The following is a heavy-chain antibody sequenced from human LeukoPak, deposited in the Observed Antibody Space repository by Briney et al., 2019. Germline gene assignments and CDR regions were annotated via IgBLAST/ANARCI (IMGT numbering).Heavy chain of an antibody. V-gene: IGHV4-34*01. Sequence: SETLSLTCAVYGGSFSGYYWSWIRQPPGKGLEWIGEINHSGSTNYNPSLKSRVTISVDTSKNQFSLKLSSVTAADTAVYYCARGHRGAYYFDYWGQGTLVTVSS. D-gene: IGHD3-10*01. J-gene: IGHJ4*02. CDR1: GGSFSGYY. CDR3: ARGHRGAYYFDY. CDR2: INHSGST.